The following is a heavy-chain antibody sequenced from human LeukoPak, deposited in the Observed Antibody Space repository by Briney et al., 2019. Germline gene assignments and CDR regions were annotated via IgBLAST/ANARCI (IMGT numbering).Heavy chain of an antibody. J-gene: IGHJ6*02. V-gene: IGHV1-18*01. CDR1: GYTFTSYG. Sequence: ASVKVSCKASGYTFTSYGISWVRQAPGQGIEWMGWISAYNGNTNYAQKLQGRVTMTTDTSTSTAYMELRSLRSDDTAVYYCARDGYCSSTSCYGAPYYYYGMDVWGRGTTVTVSS. CDR3: ARDGYCSSTSCYGAPYYYYGMDV. CDR2: ISAYNGNT. D-gene: IGHD2-2*01.